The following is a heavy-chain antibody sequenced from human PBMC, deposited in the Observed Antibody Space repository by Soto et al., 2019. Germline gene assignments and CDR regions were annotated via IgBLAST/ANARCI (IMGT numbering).Heavy chain of an antibody. CDR1: GGSISSGDYY. CDR2: IYHSGST. V-gene: IGHV4-30-2*01. Sequence: PSETLSITCTVSGGSISSGDYYWSWIRQPPGKGLEWIGYIYHSGSTYYNPSLKSRVTISVDRSKNQFSLKLSSVTAADTAVYYCARGGESGYYFDYWGQGTLVTVSS. CDR3: ARGGESGYYFDY. D-gene: IGHD3-3*01. J-gene: IGHJ4*02.